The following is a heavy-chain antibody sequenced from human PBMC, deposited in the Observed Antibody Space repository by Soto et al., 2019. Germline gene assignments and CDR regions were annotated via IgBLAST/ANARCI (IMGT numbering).Heavy chain of an antibody. CDR2: INHSGTT. V-gene: IGHV4-34*01. CDR1: GGSFSGYY. J-gene: IGHJ4*02. D-gene: IGHD6-13*01. Sequence: SETLSLTCAVYGGSFSGYYWSWIRQPPGEGLEWIGEINHSGTTNYNPSLKSLVTISVDTSKNRFSLKLSSVTAADTAVYYCALSEGSDEEAPGPAFDYWGQGSLVTVSS. CDR3: ALSEGSDEEAPGPAFDY.